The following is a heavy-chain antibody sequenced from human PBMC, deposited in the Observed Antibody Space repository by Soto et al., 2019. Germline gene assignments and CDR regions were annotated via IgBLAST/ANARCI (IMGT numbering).Heavy chain of an antibody. D-gene: IGHD3-10*01. J-gene: IGHJ6*02. CDR2: IYYSGST. V-gene: IGHV4-39*01. CDR3: TTQGFGGLHGLVDV. CDR1: GGSISSSSYY. Sequence: ASETLSLTCTVSGGSISSSSYYWGWIRQPPGKGLEWIGSIYYSGSTYYNPSLKSRVTISVDTSKNQFSLKLNSVTAADTAVYYCTTQGFGGLHGLVDVWGQGTTVTVSS.